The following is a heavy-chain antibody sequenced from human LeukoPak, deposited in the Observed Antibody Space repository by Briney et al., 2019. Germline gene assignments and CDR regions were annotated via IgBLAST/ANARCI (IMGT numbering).Heavy chain of an antibody. CDR1: GFTFDDYT. CDR2: ISWDGGST. CDR3: AKAETWDSSSFLDY. D-gene: IGHD6-13*01. J-gene: IGHJ4*02. V-gene: IGHV3-43*01. Sequence: PGGSLRLSCAASGFTFDDYTMHWVRQAPGKGLEWVSLISWDGGSTYYADSVKGRFTISRDNSKNSLYLQMNSLRTEDTALYYCAKAETWDSSSFLDYWGQGTLVTVSS.